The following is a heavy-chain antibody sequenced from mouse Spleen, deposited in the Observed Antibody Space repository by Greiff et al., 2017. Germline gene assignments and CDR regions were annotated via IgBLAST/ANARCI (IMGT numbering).Heavy chain of an antibody. V-gene: IGHV5-15*01. Sequence: EVQLVESGGGLVKPGGSLKLSCAASGFTFSDYGMAWVRQAPGKGPEWVAFISNLAYSIYYADTVTGRFTISRENAKNTLYLEMSSLRSEDTAMYYCARRDYPYYAMDYWGQGTSVTVSS. CDR2: ISNLAYSI. D-gene: IGHD2-13*01. CDR1: GFTFSDYG. CDR3: ARRDYPYYAMDY. J-gene: IGHJ4*01.